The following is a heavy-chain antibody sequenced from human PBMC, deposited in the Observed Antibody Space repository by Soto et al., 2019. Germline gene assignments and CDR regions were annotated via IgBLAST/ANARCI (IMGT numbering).Heavy chain of an antibody. CDR1: GYTFSSYA. D-gene: IGHD7-27*01. CDR3: ARDTGDGSFDF. J-gene: IGHJ4*02. V-gene: IGHV1-3*01. CDR2: INAGYGNT. Sequence: QVPLVQSGAEVRKPGASVKVSCKASGYTFSSYAMHWVRQAPGQRLEWMGWINAGYGNTKSSQKFQDRVTISRDTSASTAYMELTSLRSEDTGVYYCARDTGDGSFDFWGQGTLVTVSS.